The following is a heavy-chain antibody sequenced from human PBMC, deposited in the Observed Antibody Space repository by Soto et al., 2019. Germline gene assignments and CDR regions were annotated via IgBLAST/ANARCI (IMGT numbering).Heavy chain of an antibody. CDR2: IDWDDDK. CDR3: ARIQQNENWFDP. Sequence: SGPTLVNPTQTLTLTCTFSGFSLSTSGMCVSWIRQPPGKALEWLARIDWDDDKYYSTSLKTRLTISKDTSKNQVVLTMTNMDLVDTATYYCARIQQNENWFDPWGQGTLVTVSS. J-gene: IGHJ5*02. CDR1: GFSLSTSGMC. D-gene: IGHD1-1*01. V-gene: IGHV2-70*11.